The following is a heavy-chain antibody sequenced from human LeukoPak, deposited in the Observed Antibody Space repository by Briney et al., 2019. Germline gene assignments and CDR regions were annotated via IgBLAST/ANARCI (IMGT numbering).Heavy chain of an antibody. V-gene: IGHV3-21*01. CDR2: ISSSSSYI. D-gene: IGHD3-10*01. CDR1: GFTFSSYS. Sequence: GGSLRLSCAASGFTFSSYSMNWVRQAPGKGLEWVSSISSSSSYIYYADSVKGRFTTSRDNAKNSLYLQMNSLRAEDTAVYYCARGFGFPRDWYFDLWGRGTLVTVSS. CDR3: ARGFGFPRDWYFDL. J-gene: IGHJ2*01.